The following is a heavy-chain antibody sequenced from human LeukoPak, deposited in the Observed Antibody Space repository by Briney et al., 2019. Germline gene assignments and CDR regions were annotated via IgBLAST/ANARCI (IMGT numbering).Heavy chain of an antibody. Sequence: ASVKVSCKASGYTFTDYYMHWVRQAPGQGLGWMGWTNPNSGGTNYAQKFQGRVTLTRDTSISTAYMELSSLRSDDTAVYYCARGYCSSTSCYPPGGYWGQGTLVTVSS. CDR3: ARGYCSSTSCYPPGGY. V-gene: IGHV1-2*02. D-gene: IGHD2-2*01. J-gene: IGHJ4*02. CDR2: TNPNSGGT. CDR1: GYTFTDYY.